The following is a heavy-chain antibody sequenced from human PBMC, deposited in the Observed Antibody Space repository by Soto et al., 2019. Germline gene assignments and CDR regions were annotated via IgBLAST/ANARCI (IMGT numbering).Heavy chain of an antibody. CDR1: GFTFSSYS. CDR3: ARDHPQMATKYYYYGMDV. Sequence: GGSLRLSCAASGFTFSSYSMNWVRQAPGKGLEWVSYISSSSSTIYYADSVKGRFTISRDNAKNSLYLQMNSLRDEDTAVYYCARDHPQMATKYYYYGMDVWGQGTTVTVSS. CDR2: ISSSSSTI. J-gene: IGHJ6*02. V-gene: IGHV3-48*02. D-gene: IGHD5-12*01.